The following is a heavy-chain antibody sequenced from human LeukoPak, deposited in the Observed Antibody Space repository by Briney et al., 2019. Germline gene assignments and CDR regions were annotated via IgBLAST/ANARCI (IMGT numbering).Heavy chain of an antibody. V-gene: IGHV3-23*01. CDR3: AKVGQWLVRVHWYFDL. CDR2: ISGRGGSA. Sequence: GGSLRLSCAASGFTFSSYAMNWVRQAPGKGLEWVSGISGRGGSADYADSVKGRFTISRDNSKNTLYLQMNSLRAEDTAVYYCAKVGQWLVRVHWYFDLWGRGTLVTVSS. D-gene: IGHD6-19*01. J-gene: IGHJ2*01. CDR1: GFTFSSYA.